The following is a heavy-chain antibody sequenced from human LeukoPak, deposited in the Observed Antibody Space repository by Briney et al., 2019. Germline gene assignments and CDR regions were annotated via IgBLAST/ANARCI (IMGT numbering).Heavy chain of an antibody. CDR3: ARATLALNWFDP. CDR1: GYTFTSYG. D-gene: IGHD4-23*01. CDR2: ISTYNGNT. Sequence: ASVKVSCKASGYTFTSYGISWVRQAPGQGLEWMGRISTYNGNTNYAQKLQGRVTMTTDTSTGTAYMELRSLRSDDTAVYYCARATLALNWFDPWGQGTLVTVSS. V-gene: IGHV1-18*01. J-gene: IGHJ5*02.